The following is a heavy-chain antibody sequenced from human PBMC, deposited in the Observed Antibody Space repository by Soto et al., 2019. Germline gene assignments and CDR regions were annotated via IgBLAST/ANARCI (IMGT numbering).Heavy chain of an antibody. Sequence: QVQQQESGPGLLKPLETLSLTCSVSGGSISSYHWSWIRQPAGKGLEWIGRMDSNGNTNYNPSLKSRVTVSIDTSKNQFFLRLNSVTAADSAVYYCAREFGDNWNYESYWGQGTVVTVSS. J-gene: IGHJ4*02. CDR3: AREFGDNWNYESY. CDR1: GGSISSYH. CDR2: MDSNGNT. V-gene: IGHV4-4*07. D-gene: IGHD1-7*01.